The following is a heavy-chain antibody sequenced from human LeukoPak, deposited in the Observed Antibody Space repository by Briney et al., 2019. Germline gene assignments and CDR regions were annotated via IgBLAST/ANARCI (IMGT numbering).Heavy chain of an antibody. V-gene: IGHV1-18*04. Sequence: ASVKVSCKASGYSFTNNAVSWVRQAPGQGLEWMGWINPLNGHTDYAQKFQGRVTMTRDTNTGTLYMELRSLRSDDTAVHYCAREGDFGSYPFDYWGQGTLVIVAS. CDR1: GYSFTNNA. CDR2: INPLNGHT. CDR3: AREGDFGSYPFDY. J-gene: IGHJ4*02. D-gene: IGHD3-3*01.